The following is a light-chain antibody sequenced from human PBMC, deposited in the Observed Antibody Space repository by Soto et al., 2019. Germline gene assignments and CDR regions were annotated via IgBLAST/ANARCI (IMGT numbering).Light chain of an antibody. Sequence: ESVYIDSPGTLNLSPGERATLSCRASQSVSSSFLAWYQQKPGQAPRLLIYAASRRATGIPDRFSGSGSGTDFTLTISRLELEEKAVYDCEERSNWSCWFGQAIPLVLK. CDR1: QSVSSSF. CDR3: EERSNWSCW. J-gene: IGKJ5*01. CDR2: AAS. V-gene: IGKV3D-20*02.